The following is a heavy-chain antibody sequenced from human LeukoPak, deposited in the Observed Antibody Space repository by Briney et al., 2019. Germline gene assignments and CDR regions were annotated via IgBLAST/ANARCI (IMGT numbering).Heavy chain of an antibody. CDR3: AKDIEAAGLFFGY. CDR1: GFTFSDYH. J-gene: IGHJ4*02. CDR2: ISNGGDI. D-gene: IGHD6-13*01. Sequence: GGSLRPSCAASGFTFSDYHMAWIRQAPGEGLQWVSYISNGGDIYYADSVKGRFTISRDNAKNSLYLQMNSLRAEDTALYYCAKDIEAAGLFFGYWGQGTLVTASS. V-gene: IGHV3-11*04.